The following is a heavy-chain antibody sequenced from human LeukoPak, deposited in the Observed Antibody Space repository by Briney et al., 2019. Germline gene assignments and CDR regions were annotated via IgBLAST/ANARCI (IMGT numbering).Heavy chain of an antibody. CDR1: GFTFSSYA. V-gene: IGHV3-23*01. Sequence: GGSQRLSCAASGFTFSSYAMSWVRQAPGKGLEWVSAISGSGGSTYYADSVKGRFTISRDNSKNSLYLQMNSLRVEDTAVYYCAKEGRSLQTYWGQGTLVTVSS. CDR3: AKEGRSLQTY. D-gene: IGHD5-24*01. J-gene: IGHJ4*02. CDR2: ISGSGGST.